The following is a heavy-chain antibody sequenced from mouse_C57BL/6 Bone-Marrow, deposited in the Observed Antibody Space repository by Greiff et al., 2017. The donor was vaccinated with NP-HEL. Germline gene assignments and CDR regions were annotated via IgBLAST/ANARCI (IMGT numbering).Heavy chain of an antibody. CDR3: VRQGGYYSNFYWYFDV. D-gene: IGHD2-5*01. V-gene: IGHV10-1*01. CDR1: GFSFNTYA. Sequence: EVQRVESGGGLVQPKGSLKLSCAASGFSFNTYAMNWVRQAPGKGLEWVARIRSKSNNYATYYADSVKDRFTISRDDSESMLYLQMNNLKTEDTAMYYCVRQGGYYSNFYWYFDVWGTGTTVTVSS. J-gene: IGHJ1*03. CDR2: IRSKSNNYAT.